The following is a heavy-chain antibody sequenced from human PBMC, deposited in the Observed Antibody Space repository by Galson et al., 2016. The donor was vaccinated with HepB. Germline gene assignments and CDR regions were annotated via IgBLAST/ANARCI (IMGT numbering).Heavy chain of an antibody. CDR3: ARGAGWYFGYWYFDL. CDR2: INSDGSST. V-gene: IGHV3-74*01. Sequence: SLRLSCAASGFIFSCYWMHWVRQVPGKGLVWVSRINSDGSSTSYADSVKGRFTISRDNAKNTLYLQMNSLRAEDTAVYYCARGAGWYFGYWYFDLWGRGTLVTVSS. CDR1: GFIFSCYW. D-gene: IGHD6-19*01. J-gene: IGHJ2*01.